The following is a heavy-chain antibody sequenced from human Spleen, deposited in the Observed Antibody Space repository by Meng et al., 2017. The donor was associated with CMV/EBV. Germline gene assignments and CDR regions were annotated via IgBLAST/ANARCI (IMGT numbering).Heavy chain of an antibody. CDR1: GFTFRTYW. V-gene: IGHV3-7*01. Sequence: GGSLRLSCAASGFTFRTYWMSWVRQAPGKGLEWVANIKEDGSERYYVDSAKGRFTISRDNAKNSLYLQMNSLRADDSAVYYCARDAEVAPAALRTFYYYAMDVWGQGSTVTVSS. CDR3: ARDAEVAPAALRTFYYYAMDV. D-gene: IGHD2-2*02. CDR2: IKEDGSER. J-gene: IGHJ6*02.